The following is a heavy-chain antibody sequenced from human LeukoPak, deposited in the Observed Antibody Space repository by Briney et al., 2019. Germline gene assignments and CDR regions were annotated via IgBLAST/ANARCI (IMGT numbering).Heavy chain of an antibody. CDR3: ARDANYGDSYQGKYDWFDP. Sequence: GGSLRLSCAASGFTFSSYWMSWVRQAPGKGLEWVANIKQDGSEKYYVDSVKGRFTISRDNAKNSLYLQMNSLRAEDTAVYYCARDANYGDSYQGKYDWFDPWGQGTLVTVSS. CDR2: IKQDGSEK. V-gene: IGHV3-7*01. J-gene: IGHJ5*02. D-gene: IGHD4-17*01. CDR1: GFTFSSYW.